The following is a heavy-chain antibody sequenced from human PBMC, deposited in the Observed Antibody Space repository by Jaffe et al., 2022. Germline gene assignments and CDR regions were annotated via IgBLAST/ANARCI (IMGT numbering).Heavy chain of an antibody. J-gene: IGHJ4*02. Sequence: EVQLVESGGGLVKPGGSLRLSCAASGFTFRSYSMNWVRQAPGKGLEWVSSIDGTSGYIYYADSVKGRFTISRDNAKNSLFLQMNSLRAEDTAVYYCARVGCSSTSCYQNSYYFDYWGQGTLVTVSS. D-gene: IGHD2-2*01. CDR3: ARVGCSSTSCYQNSYYFDY. CDR1: GFTFRSYS. CDR2: IDGTSGYI. V-gene: IGHV3-21*02.